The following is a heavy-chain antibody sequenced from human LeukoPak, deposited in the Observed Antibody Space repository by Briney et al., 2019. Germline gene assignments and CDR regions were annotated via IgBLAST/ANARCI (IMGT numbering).Heavy chain of an antibody. J-gene: IGHJ5*02. D-gene: IGHD6-19*01. CDR3: ARALAVAGTGGFDP. V-gene: IGHV3-74*01. CDR2: INSDGSST. Sequence: GGSLRLSCAASGFTFSSYWMHWVRQAPGKGLVWVSRINSDGSSTSCADSVKGRFTISRDNAKNTLYLQMNSLRAEDTAVYYCARALAVAGTGGFDPWGQGTLVNVSS. CDR1: GFTFSSYW.